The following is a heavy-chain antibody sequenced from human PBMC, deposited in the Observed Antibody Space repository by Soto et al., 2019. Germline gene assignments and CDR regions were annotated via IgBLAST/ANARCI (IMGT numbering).Heavy chain of an antibody. CDR3: ARGSGYYWEGVEGLFDY. V-gene: IGHV3-23*01. CDR2: ISGSGGST. J-gene: IGHJ4*02. D-gene: IGHD3-22*01. CDR1: GFTFSSYA. Sequence: EVQLLESGGGLVQPGGSLRLSCAASGFTFSSYAMSWVRQAPGKGLEWVSAISGSGGSTYYADSVKGRFTISRDNSKNTLYLQMNSLRAEDTAVYYCARGSGYYWEGVEGLFDYWGQGTLVTVSS.